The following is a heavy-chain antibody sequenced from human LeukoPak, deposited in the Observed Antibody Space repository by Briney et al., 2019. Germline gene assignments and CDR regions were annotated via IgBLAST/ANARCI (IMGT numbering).Heavy chain of an antibody. CDR1: GGSISSSNYY. Sequence: SETLSLTCTVSGGSISSSNYYWDWIRQPPGRGLEWIGSIRNSGNTYYSPSLKSRVTISVDTSKNQFSLKLSSVTAADTAVYYCARHVYGEYGPGDYWGQGILVTVSS. CDR3: ARHVYGEYGPGDY. V-gene: IGHV4-39*01. CDR2: IRNSGNT. J-gene: IGHJ4*02. D-gene: IGHD4-17*01.